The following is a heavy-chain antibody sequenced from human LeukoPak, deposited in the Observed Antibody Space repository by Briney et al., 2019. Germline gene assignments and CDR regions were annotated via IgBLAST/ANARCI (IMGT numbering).Heavy chain of an antibody. CDR3: AKETGGYYDSSGSPV. CDR1: GFTFRSSP. D-gene: IGHD3-22*01. V-gene: IGHV3-23*01. J-gene: IGHJ4*02. CDR2: ISGGGDST. Sequence: PGGSLRLSCAASGFTFRSSPMSWVRQAPGKGLEWVSGISGGGDSTSYADSVKGRFAISRDNSKNTLYLQMNSLRAEDTAVYYCAKETGGYYDSSGSPVWGQGTLVTVSS.